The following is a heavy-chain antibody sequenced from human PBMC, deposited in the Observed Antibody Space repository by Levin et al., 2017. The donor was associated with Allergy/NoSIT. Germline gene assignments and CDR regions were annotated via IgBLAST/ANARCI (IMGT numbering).Heavy chain of an antibody. J-gene: IGHJ3*02. CDR2: IYYSGST. Sequence: ASETLSLTCTVSGGSISSYYWSWIRQPPGKGLEWIGYIYYSGSTNYNPSLKSRVTISVDTSKNQFSLKLSSVTAADTAVYYCARGGAHIVVVTAHDAFDSWGQGTMVTVSS. CDR3: ARGGAHIVVVTAHDAFDS. D-gene: IGHD2-21*02. CDR1: GGSISSYY. V-gene: IGHV4-59*01.